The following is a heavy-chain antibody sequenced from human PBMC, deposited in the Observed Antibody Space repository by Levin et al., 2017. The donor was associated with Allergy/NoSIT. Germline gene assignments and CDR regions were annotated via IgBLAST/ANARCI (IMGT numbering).Heavy chain of an antibody. CDR3: ATVPHRNWDSATFYYFDY. CDR2: INPNSGGT. Sequence: ASVKVSCKASGYTFTDYYIHWVRRAPGQGLEWMGWINPNSGGTKYAQKFQGRVTMTRDTSIRTAYMELPRLTSDDTAVYYCATVPHRNWDSATFYYFDYWGQGALVTVSS. CDR1: GYTFTDYY. D-gene: IGHD7-27*01. J-gene: IGHJ4*02. V-gene: IGHV1-2*02.